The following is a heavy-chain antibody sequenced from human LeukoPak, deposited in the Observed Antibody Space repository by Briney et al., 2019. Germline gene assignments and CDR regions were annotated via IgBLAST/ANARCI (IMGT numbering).Heavy chain of an antibody. CDR3: ARGYSSSWYLSGFDP. V-gene: IGHV1-2*02. Sequence: ASVKVSCXASGYTFTGYHMHWVRQAPGQGLEWMGWINPNSGGTNYAQKFQGRVTMTRDTSISTAYMELSRLRSDDTAVYYCARGYSSSWYLSGFDPWGQGTLVTVSS. CDR1: GYTFTGYH. CDR2: INPNSGGT. J-gene: IGHJ5*02. D-gene: IGHD6-13*01.